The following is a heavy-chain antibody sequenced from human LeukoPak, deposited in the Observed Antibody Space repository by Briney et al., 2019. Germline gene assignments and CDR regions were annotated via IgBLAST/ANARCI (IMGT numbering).Heavy chain of an antibody. V-gene: IGHV5-51*01. CDR3: ARRVFGVVSYFDY. Sequence: GESLKFSWKASGYSFASYWIGWVRQMPGKGLEWMGIIYPGDSDTSYSPFLRGQVTISADKSISTAYLQWSSLKASDTAMYYCARRVFGVVSYFDYWGQGTLVTVSS. CDR2: IYPGDSDT. CDR1: GYSFASYW. D-gene: IGHD3-3*01. J-gene: IGHJ4*02.